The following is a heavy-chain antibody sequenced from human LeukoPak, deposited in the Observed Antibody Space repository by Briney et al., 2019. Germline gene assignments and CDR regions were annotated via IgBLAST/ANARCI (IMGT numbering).Heavy chain of an antibody. CDR3: AKDWGRYCSSTSCYFFDY. Sequence: GGSLRLSCTASGFTFSSFAMNWVRQVPGKGLEWVSVVTGDSGTIHYSDSVKGQFTISRDNSKNTLYLQMNSLRAKDTAVYYCAKDWGRYCSSTSCYFFDYWGQGTLVTVSS. V-gene: IGHV3-23*01. CDR2: VTGDSGTI. D-gene: IGHD2-2*01. J-gene: IGHJ4*02. CDR1: GFTFSSFA.